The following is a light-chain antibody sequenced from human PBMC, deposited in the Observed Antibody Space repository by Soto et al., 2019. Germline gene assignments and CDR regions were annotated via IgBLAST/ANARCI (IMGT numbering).Light chain of an antibody. J-gene: IGKJ1*01. V-gene: IGKV1-5*03. CDR2: KAS. CDR3: QKYETFSGT. Sequence: IQITQSPSTLSESVVDRVTITFLASQSISTWLAWYQQKPGKAPKFLIYKASSLEVGVPSRFSGSGSGTDFTLTIASLQPDDFATYYCQKYETFSGTFGPGTKVDIK. CDR1: QSISTW.